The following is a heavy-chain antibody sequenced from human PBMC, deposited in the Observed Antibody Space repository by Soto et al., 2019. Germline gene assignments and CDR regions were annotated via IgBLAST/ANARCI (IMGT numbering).Heavy chain of an antibody. CDR2: ISSSSSYI. CDR1: GFTFSSHS. Sequence: GGSLRLFCAASGFTFSSHSMNWVRQAPGKGLEWVSSISSSSSYIYYADSVKGRFTISRDNAKNSLYLQMNSLRAEDTAVYYCARDLVELSDAFDIWGQGTMVT. D-gene: IGHD1-7*01. V-gene: IGHV3-21*01. J-gene: IGHJ3*02. CDR3: ARDLVELSDAFDI.